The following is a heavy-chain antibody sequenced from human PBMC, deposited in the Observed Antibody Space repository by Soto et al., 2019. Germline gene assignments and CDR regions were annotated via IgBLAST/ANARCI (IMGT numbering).Heavy chain of an antibody. Sequence: PSETLSLTCTVSGGSISSYYWSWIRQPPGKGLEWIGYIYYSGSTNYNPSLKSRVTISVDTSKNQFSLKLSSVTAADTAVYYCARDLGYDILTGYPTSNWFDPWGQGTLVTVS. D-gene: IGHD3-9*01. V-gene: IGHV4-59*01. CDR3: ARDLGYDILTGYPTSNWFDP. J-gene: IGHJ5*02. CDR2: IYYSGST. CDR1: GGSISSYY.